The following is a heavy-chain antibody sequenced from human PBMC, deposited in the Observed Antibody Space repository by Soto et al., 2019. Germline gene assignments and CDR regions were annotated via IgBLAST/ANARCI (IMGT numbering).Heavy chain of an antibody. CDR2: ISYDGSNK. D-gene: IGHD6-19*01. Sequence: QVQLVESGGGVVQPGRSLRLSCAASGFTFSSYAMHWVRQAPGKGLEWVAVISYDGSNKYYADSVKGRFTISRDNSKNTLYLQMNSLRAEDTAVYYCARGTREVQWLSYWCQGTLVTVSS. J-gene: IGHJ4*02. V-gene: IGHV3-30-3*01. CDR1: GFTFSSYA. CDR3: ARGTREVQWLSY.